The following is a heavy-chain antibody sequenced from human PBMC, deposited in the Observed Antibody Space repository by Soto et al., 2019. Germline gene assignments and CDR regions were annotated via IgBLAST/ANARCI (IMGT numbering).Heavy chain of an antibody. D-gene: IGHD3-22*01. J-gene: IGHJ1*01. CDR2: IGESGTPT. Sequence: GGSLRLSCAASGFTFSSYAMKWVRQAPGKGLEWVSLIGESGTPTYYADSAKGRFTISKDISKNSLSLQLDNLGVEDTAVYFCVKDDGGYPSTAPHWGQGTLVTVSS. CDR3: VKDDGGYPSTAPH. CDR1: GFTFSSYA. V-gene: IGHV3-23*01.